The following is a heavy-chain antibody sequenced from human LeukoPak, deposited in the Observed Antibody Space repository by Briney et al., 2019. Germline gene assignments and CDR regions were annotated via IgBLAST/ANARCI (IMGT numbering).Heavy chain of an antibody. CDR1: GFTFSTYF. D-gene: IGHD2-21*01. CDR3: ARERQDTILHSGAFDI. CDR2: IASDGSHT. Sequence: GGSLRLSCAASGFTFSTYFMHGVRQAPGKGLEWVGDIASDGSHTFYVESVKGRFTISRDNSKNTLYLQMNSLRAEDTAVYFCARERQDTILHSGAFDIWGQGTMVTVSS. J-gene: IGHJ3*02. V-gene: IGHV3-30-3*01.